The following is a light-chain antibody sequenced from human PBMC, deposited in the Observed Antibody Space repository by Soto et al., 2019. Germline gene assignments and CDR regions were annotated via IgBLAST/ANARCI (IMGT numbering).Light chain of an antibody. CDR2: EVS. J-gene: IGLJ2*01. CDR1: SSDVGGYDY. Sequence: QSALTQPASVSGSPGQSITISCTGSSSDVGGYDYVSRYQQHPGKAPKLMIYEVSNRPSGVSNRFSGSKSGNTASLTISGLQAEDEADYYCCSYTGSLTLLFGGGTKLTVL. CDR3: CSYTGSLTLL. V-gene: IGLV2-14*01.